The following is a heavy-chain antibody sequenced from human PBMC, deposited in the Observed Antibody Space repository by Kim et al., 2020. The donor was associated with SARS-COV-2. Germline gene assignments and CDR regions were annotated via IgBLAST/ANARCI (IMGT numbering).Heavy chain of an antibody. CDR2: IIPIFGTA. V-gene: IGHV1-69*13. CDR3: ARSTHDLLGYCSGGSCYLFDY. D-gene: IGHD2-15*01. Sequence: SVKVSCKASGGTFSSYAIIWVRQAPGQGLEWMGGIIPIFGTANYAQKFQGRVTITADESTSTAYMELSSLRSEDTAVYYCARSTHDLLGYCSGGSCYLFDYWGQGTLVTVSS. J-gene: IGHJ4*02. CDR1: GGTFSSYA.